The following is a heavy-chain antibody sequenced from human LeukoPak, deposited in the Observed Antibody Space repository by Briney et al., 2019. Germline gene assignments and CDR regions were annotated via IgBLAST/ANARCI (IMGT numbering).Heavy chain of an antibody. Sequence: GRSLTLSCAASGLTFSGYGLHWVRQAPGKGLGWLSFISFNGNSKTYADSVQGRFTNTRDNSKNTRFLEMNNLRTEDTAVYFCVSAPGDYFHTFDYWGQGTLVTVSS. CDR2: ISFNGNSK. D-gene: IGHD3-9*01. J-gene: IGHJ4*02. V-gene: IGHV3-30*03. CDR3: VSAPGDYFHTFDY. CDR1: GLTFSGYG.